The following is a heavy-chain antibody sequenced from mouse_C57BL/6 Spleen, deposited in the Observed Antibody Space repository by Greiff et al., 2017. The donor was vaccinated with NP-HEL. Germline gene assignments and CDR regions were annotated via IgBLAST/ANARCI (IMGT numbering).Heavy chain of an antibody. D-gene: IGHD1-1*02. CDR3: ARDYGPFDY. CDR2: IRNKANGYTT. CDR1: GFTFTDYY. J-gene: IGHJ2*01. Sequence: DVMLVESGGGLVQPGGSLSLSCAASGFTFTDYYMSWVRQPPGKALEWLGFIRNKANGYTTEYSASVKGRFTISRDNSQSILYLQMNALRAEDSATYYCARDYGPFDYWGQGTTLTVSS. V-gene: IGHV7-3*01.